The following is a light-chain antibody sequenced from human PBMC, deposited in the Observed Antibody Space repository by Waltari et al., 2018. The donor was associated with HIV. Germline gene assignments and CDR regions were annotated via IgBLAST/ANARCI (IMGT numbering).Light chain of an antibody. V-gene: IGLV1-47*01. Sequence: QSMLTQPPSASGTPGQRVTISCSGSSSNIGRNYVYWYQQLPGTAPKLLIYRNNQRPSGVPDRFSGSKSGTSASLAISGLRAEDEADYYCQSYDSSLSGWVFGGGTKLTVL. CDR2: RNN. CDR3: QSYDSSLSGWV. J-gene: IGLJ3*02. CDR1: SSNIGRNY.